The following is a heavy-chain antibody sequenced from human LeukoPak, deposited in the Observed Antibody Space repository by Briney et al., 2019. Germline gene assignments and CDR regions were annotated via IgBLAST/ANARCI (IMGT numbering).Heavy chain of an antibody. CDR3: ARSLSSPVTNY. CDR1: GFPFSDHW. CDR2: MNLDGSET. V-gene: IGHV3-7*01. D-gene: IGHD2-2*01. Sequence: GGSLRLSCVASGFPFSDHWMNWVRQAPGKGLEWVANMNLDGSETYYVDSVKGRFTISRNNAKNTLYLQLDSLRAEDTGVYYCARSLSSPVTNYWGQGTLVTVSS. J-gene: IGHJ4*02.